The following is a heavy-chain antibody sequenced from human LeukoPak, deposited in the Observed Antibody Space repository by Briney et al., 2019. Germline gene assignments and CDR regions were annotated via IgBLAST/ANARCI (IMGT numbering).Heavy chain of an antibody. CDR2: IYYSGST. J-gene: IGHJ4*02. Sequence: SETLSLTCTVSGGYISSYYWSWIRQPPGKGLEWIGYIYYSGSTNYNPSLKSRVTISVDTSKNQFSLKLSSVTAADTAVYYCARDPGSSWYRFDYWGQGTLVTVSS. CDR3: ARDPGSSWYRFDY. V-gene: IGHV4-59*01. CDR1: GGYISSYY. D-gene: IGHD6-13*01.